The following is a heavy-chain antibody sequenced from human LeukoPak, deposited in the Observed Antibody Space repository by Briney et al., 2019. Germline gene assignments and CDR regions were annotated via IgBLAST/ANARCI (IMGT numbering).Heavy chain of an antibody. V-gene: IGHV4-59*11. Sequence: PSETLSLTCTVSGGSINSHYWSWIRQPPGKGLEGIGFIYYSGTTNYNPSIQSRVTMSVDTSKNHFSLKLTSVTAADTAVYSCARLLDNDSSGHPDTFDMWGQGTMVTVSS. CDR3: ARLLDNDSSGHPDTFDM. J-gene: IGHJ3*02. CDR2: IYYSGTT. D-gene: IGHD3-22*01. CDR1: GGSINSHY.